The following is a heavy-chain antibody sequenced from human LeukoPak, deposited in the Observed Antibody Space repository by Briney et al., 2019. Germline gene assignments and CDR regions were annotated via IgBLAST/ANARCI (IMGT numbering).Heavy chain of an antibody. CDR1: GFTFSSYG. CDR2: ISYDGSNK. V-gene: IGHV3-30*18. Sequence: GRSLRLSCAASGFTFSSYGMHWVRQAPGKGLEWVAGISYDGSNKYYADSVKGGFTISRDNSKNTLYLQMNSLRAEDTAVYYCAKGNYGGNSRIPLSDYWGQGTLVTVSS. CDR3: AKGNYGGNSRIPLSDY. J-gene: IGHJ4*02. D-gene: IGHD4-23*01.